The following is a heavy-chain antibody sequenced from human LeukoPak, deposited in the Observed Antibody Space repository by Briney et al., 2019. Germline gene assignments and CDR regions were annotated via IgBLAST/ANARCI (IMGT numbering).Heavy chain of an antibody. CDR1: GFTFSNAW. Sequence: PGGSLRLSCAASGFTFSNAWMSWVRQAPGKGLEWVGRVKSKTDGGTTDYAAPVKGRFTISRDDSKNTLYLQMNSLKTEDTAVYYCTTGLIRDLYYYDSGGYYPIYGMDVWGQGTTVTVSS. CDR2: VKSKTDGGTT. V-gene: IGHV3-15*01. J-gene: IGHJ6*02. D-gene: IGHD3-22*01. CDR3: TTGLIRDLYYYDSGGYYPIYGMDV.